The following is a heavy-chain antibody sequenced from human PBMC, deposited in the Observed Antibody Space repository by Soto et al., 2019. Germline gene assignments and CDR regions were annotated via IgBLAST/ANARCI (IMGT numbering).Heavy chain of an antibody. CDR1: GGSISSYY. J-gene: IGHJ4*02. D-gene: IGHD5-12*01. Sequence: PSETLSLTCTVSGGSISSYYWSWIRQPPGKGLEWIGYIYYSGSTNYNPSLKSRVTISVDTSKNQFSLKLSSVTAADTAVYYCARLGSGYDDEPTIRFDYWGQGTLVTVSS. CDR2: IYYSGST. CDR3: ARLGSGYDDEPTIRFDY. V-gene: IGHV4-59*08.